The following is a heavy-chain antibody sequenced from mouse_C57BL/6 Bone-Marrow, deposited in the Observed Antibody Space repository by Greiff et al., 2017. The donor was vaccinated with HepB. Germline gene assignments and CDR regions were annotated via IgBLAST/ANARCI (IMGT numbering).Heavy chain of an antibody. D-gene: IGHD2-4*01. CDR2: IDPANGNT. V-gene: IGHV14-3*01. J-gene: IGHJ3*01. Sequence: EVQLVESVAELVRPGASVKLSCTASGFNIKNTYMHWVKQRPEQGLEWIGRIDPANGNTKYAPKFQGKATITADTSSNTAYLQLSSLTSEDTAIYYCAPFYDYDGWFAYWGQGTLVTVSA. CDR3: APFYDYDGWFAY. CDR1: GFNIKNTY.